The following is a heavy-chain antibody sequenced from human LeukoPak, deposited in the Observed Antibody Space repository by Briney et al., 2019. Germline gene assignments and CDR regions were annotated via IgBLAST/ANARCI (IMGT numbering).Heavy chain of an antibody. J-gene: IGHJ3*02. Sequence: PSETLSLTCTVSGGSMRSYYWSWIRQPPGKGLEWIGYIYFSGSTNYNPSLESRVTISVDTSKNQFSLRLSSVTAADTAVYYCARLCRRDDYGDPDAFDIWGQGTMVTVSS. CDR1: GGSMRSYY. CDR3: ARLCRRDDYGDPDAFDI. CDR2: IYFSGST. D-gene: IGHD4-17*01. V-gene: IGHV4-59*01.